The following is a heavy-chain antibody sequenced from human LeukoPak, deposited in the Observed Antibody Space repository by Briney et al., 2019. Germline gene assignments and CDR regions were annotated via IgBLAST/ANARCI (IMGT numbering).Heavy chain of an antibody. D-gene: IGHD1-1*01. CDR1: GGSFSGYF. J-gene: IGHJ5*02. CDR2: ITPSGST. CDR3: ARHGTSGTNLNWFDP. V-gene: IGHV4-34*01. Sequence: PSETLSLTCVVYGGSFSGYFWSWIRQPPGKGLEWIGEITPSGSTNYSPSLKSRVSISIDTSKNQFSLKLSSVTAADTAVYYCARHGTSGTNLNWFDPWGQGTLVTVSS.